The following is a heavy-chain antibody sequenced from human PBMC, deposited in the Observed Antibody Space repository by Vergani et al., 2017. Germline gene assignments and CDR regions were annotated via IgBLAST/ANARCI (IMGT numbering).Heavy chain of an antibody. D-gene: IGHD6-19*01. CDR2: IHPSDGRT. V-gene: IGHV1-46*03. CDR1: GYTFATDY. Sequence: SGAEVKKPGASVKVSCKASGYTFATDYIHWVRQAPGQGLEWMGVIHPSDGRTYYPQKFQGRLTMTRDTSTSTAYMELNSLRPEDTAVYYCTRENSFTKGWYPRWVQGTLVTVSS. CDR3: TRENSFTKGWYPR. J-gene: IGHJ4*02.